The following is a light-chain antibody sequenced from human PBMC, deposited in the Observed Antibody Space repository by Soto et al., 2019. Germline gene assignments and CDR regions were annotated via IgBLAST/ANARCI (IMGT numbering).Light chain of an antibody. Sequence: QSALTQPASVSGSPGQSITISCTGTSSDVGGYTYVSWYQHHPGNAPKLMIYDVSNRPSGVSNRFSGSKSGNTASLTISGLQPEDEADYYCSSYTTSNTRQIVFGTGTKVTVL. CDR1: SSDVGGYTY. CDR3: SSYTTSNTRQIV. J-gene: IGLJ1*01. V-gene: IGLV2-14*03. CDR2: DVS.